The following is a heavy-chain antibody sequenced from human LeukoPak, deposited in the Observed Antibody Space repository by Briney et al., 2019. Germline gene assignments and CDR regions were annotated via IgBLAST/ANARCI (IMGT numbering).Heavy chain of an antibody. CDR3: ARGSVAGSHYYYGMDV. V-gene: IGHV1-69*13. CDR1: GYTFTTYT. Sequence: GASVKVSCKASGYTFTTYTIHWVRQAPGHRLEWMGGIIPIFGTPNYAQKFQGRLTITADESTSTAYMELSSLRSEDTAVYHCARGSVAGSHYYYGMDVWGQGTTVTVSS. D-gene: IGHD6-19*01. J-gene: IGHJ6*02. CDR2: IIPIFGTP.